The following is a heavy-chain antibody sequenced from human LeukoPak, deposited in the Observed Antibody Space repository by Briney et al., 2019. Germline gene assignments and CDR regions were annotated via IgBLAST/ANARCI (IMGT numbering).Heavy chain of an antibody. Sequence: ASVKVSCKASGYTFTSYYMHWVRQAPGQGLEWMGIINPSGGSTSYAQKFQGRVTMTRDTSTSTVYMELSSLRSEDTAVCYCARIVVEDYYGMDVWGQGTTVTVSS. CDR2: INPSGGST. V-gene: IGHV1-46*01. D-gene: IGHD2-21*01. CDR3: ARIVVEDYYGMDV. J-gene: IGHJ6*02. CDR1: GYTFTSYY.